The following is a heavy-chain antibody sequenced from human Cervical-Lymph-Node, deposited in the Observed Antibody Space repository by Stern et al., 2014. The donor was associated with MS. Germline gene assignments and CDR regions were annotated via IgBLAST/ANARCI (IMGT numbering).Heavy chain of an antibody. V-gene: IGHV3-30*04. D-gene: IGHD6-19*01. CDR1: GFTFSNYA. CDR3: VRGSGWYTEYYFDY. J-gene: IGHJ4*02. Sequence: QVQLVESGGGVVQPGRSLRLSCAASGFTFSNYAMFWVRQAPGKGPEWVAHISYEGSSTTYADSVKGRFTVSRDNSMHTLYLQMHSLRPEDTAVYSCVRGSGWYTEYYFDYWGQGALVTVSS. CDR2: ISYEGSST.